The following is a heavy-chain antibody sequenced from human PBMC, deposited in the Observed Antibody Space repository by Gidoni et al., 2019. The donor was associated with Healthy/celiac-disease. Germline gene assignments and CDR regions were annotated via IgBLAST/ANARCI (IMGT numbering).Heavy chain of an antibody. V-gene: IGHV4-38-2*01. J-gene: IGHJ4*02. CDR3: ARVDDSSGYYFPN. CDR2: IYHSGST. D-gene: IGHD3-22*01. CDR1: GYSISSGYY. Sequence: QVQLQESGPGLVKPSETLSLTCAVSGYSISSGYYWGWIRQPPGKGLEWIGSIYHSGSTYYNPSLKSRVTISVDTSKNQFSLKLSSVTAADTAVYYCARVDDSSGYYFPNWGQGTLVTVSS.